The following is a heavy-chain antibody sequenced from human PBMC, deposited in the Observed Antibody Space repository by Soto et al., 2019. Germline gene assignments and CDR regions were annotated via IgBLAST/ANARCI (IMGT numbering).Heavy chain of an antibody. D-gene: IGHD2-2*01. J-gene: IGHJ4*02. Sequence: EVQLVESGGGLVQPGGSLRLSCAASGFTFSGDWMHWVRQAAGKGLVWVSRINMDGSSTNYADSVKGRFTISRDNAKNTRYLLMNSLRVDDTAVYYCARGPRGLYHHDYWGQGALVTVSS. CDR3: ARGPRGLYHHDY. CDR2: INMDGSST. CDR1: GFTFSGDW. V-gene: IGHV3-74*01.